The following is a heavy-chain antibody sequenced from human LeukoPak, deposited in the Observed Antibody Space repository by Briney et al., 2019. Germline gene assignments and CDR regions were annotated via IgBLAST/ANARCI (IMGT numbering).Heavy chain of an antibody. J-gene: IGHJ4*02. CDR3: ARDWTVTMDY. Sequence: GGSLRLSCVASGFPFSSYWMTWVRQAPGKGLEWVANIKQDGSKKSYVDSVKGRFTISRDNAKNSLYLQMNSLRAEDMAVYYCARDWTVTMDYWGQGTLVTVSS. CDR2: IKQDGSKK. V-gene: IGHV3-7*01. D-gene: IGHD4-17*01. CDR1: GFPFSSYW.